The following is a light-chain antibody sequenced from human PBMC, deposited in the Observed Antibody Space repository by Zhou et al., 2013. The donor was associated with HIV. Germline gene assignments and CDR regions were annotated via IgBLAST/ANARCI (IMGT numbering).Light chain of an antibody. Sequence: DIQMTQSPSTLSASVGDRVTITCRASQSISSWLAWYQQKPGKAPKLMIYAASSLESGVPSRFSGSGSGTDFTLTITSLQPEDAATYYCQKXNSAPXTFGQGTKVEIK. CDR1: QSISSW. V-gene: IGKV1-5*03. CDR2: AAS. J-gene: IGKJ1*01. CDR3: QKXNSAPXT.